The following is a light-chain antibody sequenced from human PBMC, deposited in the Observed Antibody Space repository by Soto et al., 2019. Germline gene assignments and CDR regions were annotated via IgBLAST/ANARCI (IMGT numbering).Light chain of an antibody. J-gene: IGLJ2*01. CDR1: SSDVGGYNY. CDR3: SSYAGSNNVL. Sequence: QSALTQPPSASGSPGQPVTISCTGTSSDVGGYNYVSWYRQHPGHAPKLMIYEFSKRPSGVPDRFAGSKSGNTASLTVSGLQTEDEADYYCSSYAGSNNVLFGGGTKLTVL. V-gene: IGLV2-8*01. CDR2: EFS.